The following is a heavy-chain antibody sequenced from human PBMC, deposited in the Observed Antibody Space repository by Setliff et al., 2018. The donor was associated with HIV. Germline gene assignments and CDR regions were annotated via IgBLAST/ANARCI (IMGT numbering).Heavy chain of an antibody. CDR1: GGSFSGYY. Sequence: PSETLSLTCAVYGGSFSGYYWSWIRQPPGKGLEWIGEINHSGSTNYNPSLKMRVTISVDTSDNQFSLTLNSVTSADTAVYYCERVSIEVAGRYYHYYMAVWGKGTTVTVSS. V-gene: IGHV4-34*01. CDR2: INHSGST. J-gene: IGHJ6*03. D-gene: IGHD6-19*01. CDR3: ERVSIEVAGRYYHYYMAV.